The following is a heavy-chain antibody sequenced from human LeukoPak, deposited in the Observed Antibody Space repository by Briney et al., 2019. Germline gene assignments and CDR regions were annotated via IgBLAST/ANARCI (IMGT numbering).Heavy chain of an antibody. J-gene: IGHJ4*02. Sequence: GASVKVSCKASGYTFTSYGISWVRQAPRPGLEWMGWISAHNGNTNNAQKLQGRVTITTDTSTSTAYMELRSLRSDDTAVYYCARRRSGRDGYNFDYWGQGTLVTVSS. V-gene: IGHV1-18*01. D-gene: IGHD5-24*01. CDR1: GYTFTSYG. CDR2: ISAHNGNT. CDR3: ARRRSGRDGYNFDY.